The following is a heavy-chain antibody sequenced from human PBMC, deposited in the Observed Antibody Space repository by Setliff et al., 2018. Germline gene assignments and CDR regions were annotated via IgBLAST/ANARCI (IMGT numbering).Heavy chain of an antibody. CDR3: SRLVRYCTTTSCQGASGAEF. D-gene: IGHD2-2*01. J-gene: IGHJ4*02. CDR2: INNYNMNT. CDR1: GYTFTNYG. V-gene: IGHV1-18*01. Sequence: ASVKVSCKASGYTFTNYGINWVRQAPGQGLEWMGWINNYNMNTNYPQKFLGRVTMTTDTSTSTAYMELRSLRPDDTAVYYCSRLVRYCTTTSCQGASGAEFWGQGTLVTVSS.